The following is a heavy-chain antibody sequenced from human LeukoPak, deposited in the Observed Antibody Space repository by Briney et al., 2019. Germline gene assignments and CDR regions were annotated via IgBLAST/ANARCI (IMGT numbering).Heavy chain of an antibody. V-gene: IGHV4-39*07. J-gene: IGHJ6*02. CDR3: ATEGLAPVIYYYGMDG. Sequence: PSETLSLTCSVAAGSISSSSYYWHWIRQPPGKGLEWIGEINHSGSTNYNPSLKSRVTISVDTSKNQFSLKLSSVTAADTAASYSATEGLAPVIYYYGMDGWGQGTTVIVSS. CDR2: INHSGST. CDR1: AGSISSSSYY. D-gene: IGHD2-21*01.